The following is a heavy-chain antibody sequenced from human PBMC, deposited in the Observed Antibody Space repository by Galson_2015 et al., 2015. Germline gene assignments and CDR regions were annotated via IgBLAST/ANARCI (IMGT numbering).Heavy chain of an antibody. CDR3: ARDNTVTDY. CDR2: INSDGRKR. D-gene: IGHD4-11*01. J-gene: IGHJ4*02. CDR1: GFTFSTYW. Sequence: SLRLSCAASGFTFSTYWMAWVRQAPGKGLEWVANINSDGRKRYYVDSVEGRFTTSRDNAKNSLFLQLNSLRVEDTALYFCARDNTVTDYWGQGTLVTVSS. V-gene: IGHV3-7*01.